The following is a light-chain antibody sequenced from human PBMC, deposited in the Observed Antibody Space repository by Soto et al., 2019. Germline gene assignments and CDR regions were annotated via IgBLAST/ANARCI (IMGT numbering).Light chain of an antibody. V-gene: IGKV3-20*01. J-gene: IGKJ4*01. CDR1: QSVSSSY. CDR3: QQYHGWPSLT. Sequence: EIVLTQSPGTLSLSPGERATLSCRASQSVSSSYLAWYQQKPGQAPRLLIYGASTRATGLPDRFSGSGSGTEFTLTISSLQSEDVAVYFCQQYHGWPSLTFGGGTKVEIK. CDR2: GAS.